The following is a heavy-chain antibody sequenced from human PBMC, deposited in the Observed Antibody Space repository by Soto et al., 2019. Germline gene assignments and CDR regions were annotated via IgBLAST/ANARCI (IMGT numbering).Heavy chain of an antibody. Sequence: GSLRLSCSASGFTFSSYAMHWVRQAPGKGLEYVSAISSNGGSTYYADSVKGRFTISRDNSKNTLYLQMSSLRAEDTAVYYCVPGGYYDFWSGYFNYWGQGTLVTVYS. V-gene: IGHV3-64D*06. CDR1: GFTFSSYA. CDR3: VPGGYYDFWSGYFNY. D-gene: IGHD3-3*01. J-gene: IGHJ4*02. CDR2: ISSNGGST.